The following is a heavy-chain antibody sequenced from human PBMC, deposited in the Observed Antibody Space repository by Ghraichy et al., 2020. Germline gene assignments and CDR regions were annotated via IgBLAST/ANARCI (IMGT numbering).Heavy chain of an antibody. CDR3: ARESSSGWYMN. V-gene: IGHV3-48*01. CDR2: ISDSGTNI. J-gene: IGHJ4*02. D-gene: IGHD6-19*01. CDR1: GFTFNSYN. Sequence: GGSLRLSCEASGFTFNSYNLNWVRQAPGKGLEWISYISDSGTNIYYADSVKGRFTISRDNAKNSLYLQMSSLRVEDTAVYYCARESSSGWYMNWGRGTPVTVSS.